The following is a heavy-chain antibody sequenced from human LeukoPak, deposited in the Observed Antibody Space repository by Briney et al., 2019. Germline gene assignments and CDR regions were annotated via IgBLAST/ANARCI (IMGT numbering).Heavy chain of an antibody. CDR3: ARGRAFFGELFYFDY. CDR1: GGSFSGYY. D-gene: IGHD3-10*01. CDR2: INYSGST. J-gene: IGHJ4*02. V-gene: IGHV4-34*01. Sequence: PSETLSLTCASYGGSFSGYYWSWIRQLPGKGLEWIGEINYSGSTNYNPSLKSRVTISVDTSKSQFSLKLNSMIAADTAVYYCARGRAFFGELFYFDYWGQGTLVAVSS.